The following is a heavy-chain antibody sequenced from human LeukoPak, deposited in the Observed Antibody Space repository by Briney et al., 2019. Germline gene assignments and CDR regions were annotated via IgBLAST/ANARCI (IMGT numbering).Heavy chain of an antibody. Sequence: GGSLRLSCAASGFIFSGYSMNWVRQAPGKGLEWVANIKQDGSEKYYVDSVKGRFTISRDNAKNSLYLQMNSLRAEDTAVYYCARRGGYAAPGYWGQGTLVTVSS. D-gene: IGHD5-12*01. CDR1: GFIFSGYS. CDR3: ARRGGYAAPGY. V-gene: IGHV3-7*01. J-gene: IGHJ4*02. CDR2: IKQDGSEK.